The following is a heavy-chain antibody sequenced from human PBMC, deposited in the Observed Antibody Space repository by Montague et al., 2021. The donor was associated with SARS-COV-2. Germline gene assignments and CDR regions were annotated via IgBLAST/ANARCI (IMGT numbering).Heavy chain of an antibody. CDR2: ISNSGDTK. J-gene: IGHJ4*02. CDR3: ARAGEDYYYDSSGFLY. D-gene: IGHD3-22*01. CDR1: GFIFSSYE. Sequence: SLRLSCAASGFIFSSYEMNWVRQAPGKGLEWVSYISNSGDTKYYADSVKGRFTISRDNAKNSLYLQMSSLRAEDTAVYYRARAGEDYYYDSSGFLYWGQGTLVTVSS. V-gene: IGHV3-48*03.